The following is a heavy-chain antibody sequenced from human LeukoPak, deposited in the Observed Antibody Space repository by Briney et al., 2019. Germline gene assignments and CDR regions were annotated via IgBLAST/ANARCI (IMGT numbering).Heavy chain of an antibody. CDR3: ATEVVY. CDR1: GSNSNDYV. J-gene: IGHJ4*02. V-gene: IGHV3-23*01. Sequence: GGSLRLSCAASGSNSNDYVMSWVRQAPGKGLEWVSSISGSGRSLYYADSIKGRFNISRDNSKHILYLQMDSLRAEDTAIYYCATEVVYWGQGALVTVSS. CDR2: ISGSGRSL.